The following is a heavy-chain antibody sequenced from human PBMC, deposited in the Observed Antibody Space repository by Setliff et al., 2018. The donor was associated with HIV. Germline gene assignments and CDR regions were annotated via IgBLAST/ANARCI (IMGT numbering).Heavy chain of an antibody. Sequence: ASVKVSCKASGGRFRTYAISWVRQAPGQGLEWMGIINPSGGSTSYAQKFQGRVTMTRDTSTSTAYMELSSLRSEDTAVYYCARGTYDSDYWGQGTLVTVSS. CDR1: GGRFRTYA. D-gene: IGHD3-22*01. CDR3: ARGTYDSDY. V-gene: IGHV1-46*01. CDR2: INPSGGST. J-gene: IGHJ4*02.